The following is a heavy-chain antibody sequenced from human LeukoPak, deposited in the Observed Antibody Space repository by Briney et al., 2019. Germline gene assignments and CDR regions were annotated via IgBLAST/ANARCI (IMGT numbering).Heavy chain of an antibody. V-gene: IGHV1-46*01. J-gene: IGHJ3*02. CDR1: GYTFTSYY. CDR3: ARVSGVGATVDAFDI. Sequence: GASVKVSCKASGYTFTSYYMHWVRQAPGQGLEWMGIINPSGGSTSYAQKFQGRVTMTRGMSTSTVYMELSSLRSEDTAVYYCARVSGVGATVDAFDIWGQGTMVTVSS. CDR2: INPSGGST. D-gene: IGHD1-26*01.